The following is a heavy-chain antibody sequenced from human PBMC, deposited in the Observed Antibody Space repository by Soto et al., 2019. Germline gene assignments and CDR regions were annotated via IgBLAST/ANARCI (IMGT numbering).Heavy chain of an antibody. Sequence: PGESLKISCKGSGYSFTSYWIGWVRQMPGKGLEWMGIIYPGDPDTRYSPSFQGQVTISADKSISTAYLQWSSLKASDTAMYYCARHGGLPSGWYVPPAYYYYGMDVWGQGTTVTVSS. CDR3: ARHGGLPSGWYVPPAYYYYGMDV. CDR1: GYSFTSYW. J-gene: IGHJ6*02. CDR2: IYPGDPDT. D-gene: IGHD6-19*01. V-gene: IGHV5-51*01.